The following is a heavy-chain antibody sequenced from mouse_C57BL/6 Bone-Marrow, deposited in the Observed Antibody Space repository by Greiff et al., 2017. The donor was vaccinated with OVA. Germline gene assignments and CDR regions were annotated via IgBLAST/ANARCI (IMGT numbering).Heavy chain of an antibody. J-gene: IGHJ3*01. V-gene: IGHV1-64*01. CDR3: ARRRKTGDWFAY. CDR2: IPPNSGSS. CDR1: GYTFTSYW. D-gene: IGHD4-1*01. Sequence: QVQLQQPGAELVKPGASVKLSCKASGYTFTSYWMHWVKQRPGQGLAWIGMIPPNSGSSNYNEKFKNKGTLTVDKSSSTDYMRLSSLTSEDAAVYYCARRRKTGDWFAYWGQGTLVTVSA.